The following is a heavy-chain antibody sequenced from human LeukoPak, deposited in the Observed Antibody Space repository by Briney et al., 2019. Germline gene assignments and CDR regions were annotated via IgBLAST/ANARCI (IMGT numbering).Heavy chain of an antibody. Sequence: ASVKVSCKASGYTFTSYDINWVRQATGQGLEWMGWMNPNSGNTGYAQKFQGRVTMTRDTSISTAYMELSRLRSDDTAVYYCARDSVGAPFDYWGQGTLVTVSS. V-gene: IGHV1-8*02. CDR3: ARDSVGAPFDY. J-gene: IGHJ4*02. CDR1: GYTFTSYD. CDR2: MNPNSGNT. D-gene: IGHD1-26*01.